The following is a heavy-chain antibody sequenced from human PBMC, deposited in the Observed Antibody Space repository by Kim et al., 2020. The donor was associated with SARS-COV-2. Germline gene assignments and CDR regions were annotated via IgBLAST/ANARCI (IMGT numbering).Heavy chain of an antibody. J-gene: IGHJ3*02. D-gene: IGHD3-3*01. Sequence: PSLTSRVTISVDTTKNQFSLKLSSVTAADTAVYYCARDLRFLEWLFAFDIWGQGTMVTVSS. V-gene: IGHV4-59*01. CDR3: ARDLRFLEWLFAFDI.